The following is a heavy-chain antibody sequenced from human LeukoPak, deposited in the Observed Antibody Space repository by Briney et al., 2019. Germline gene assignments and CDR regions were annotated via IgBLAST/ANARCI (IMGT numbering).Heavy chain of an antibody. CDR1: GYTFTGYY. CDR2: INPNSGGT. CDR3: ARGSYYYGSGFKDTNWFDH. J-gene: IGHJ5*02. Sequence: GASVKVSCKASGYTFTGYYMHWVRQAPGQGLEWMGWINPNSGGTNYAQKFQGWVTMTRDTSISTAYMELSRLRSDDTAVYYCARGSYYYGSGFKDTNWFDHWGQGTLVTVSS. V-gene: IGHV1-2*04. D-gene: IGHD3-10*01.